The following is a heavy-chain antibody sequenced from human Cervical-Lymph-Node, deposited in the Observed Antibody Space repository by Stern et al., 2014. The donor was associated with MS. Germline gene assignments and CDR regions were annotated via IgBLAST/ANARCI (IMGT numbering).Heavy chain of an antibody. D-gene: IGHD6-19*01. CDR2: IIPIFGRA. CDR1: GGTFSSYA. V-gene: IGHV1-69*01. J-gene: IGHJ5*02. Sequence: QEKLVQSGAEVKKPGSSVKVSWKASGGTFSSYAISWVRQAPGKGLGWMGGIIPIFGRADYAQKVQGRVTITADESTSTAYMELSSLRSEDTAAYYCARLGLAVRGWFDPWGQGTLVTVSS. CDR3: ARLGLAVRGWFDP.